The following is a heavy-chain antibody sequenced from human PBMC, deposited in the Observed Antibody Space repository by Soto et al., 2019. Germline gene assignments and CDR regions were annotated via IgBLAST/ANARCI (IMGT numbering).Heavy chain of an antibody. V-gene: IGHV4-4*02. CDR1: SDSIDSSDW. CDR2: ISHGGNT. D-gene: IGHD6-19*01. J-gene: IGHJ2*01. CDR3: ARDTKTASGQWYFDL. Sequence: QAQLRESGPGLVKPSETLSLTCTVFSDSIDSSDWWNWVRQSPGRGLEWIGEISHGGNTNYNPSLMSRVTISVDMSKNQFSLNVNSVTAADTATYYCARDTKTASGQWYFDLWGRGTLVTVSS.